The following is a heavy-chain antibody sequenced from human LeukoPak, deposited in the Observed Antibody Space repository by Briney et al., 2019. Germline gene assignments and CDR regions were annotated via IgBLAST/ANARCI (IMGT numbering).Heavy chain of an antibody. CDR3: ARDLGGSYWEGGY. CDR1: GFTFSSYE. D-gene: IGHD1-26*01. V-gene: IGHV3-48*03. Sequence: GGSLRLSCAASGFTFSSYEMNWVRQAPGKGLEWVSYISSSGSTIYYADSVKGRFTISRDNAKNSLYLQVNSLRAEDTAVYYCARDLGGSYWEGGYWGQGTLVTVSS. CDR2: ISSSGSTI. J-gene: IGHJ4*02.